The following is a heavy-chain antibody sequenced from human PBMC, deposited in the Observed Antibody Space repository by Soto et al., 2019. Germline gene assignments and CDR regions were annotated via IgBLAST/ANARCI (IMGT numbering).Heavy chain of an antibody. V-gene: IGHV4-31*03. CDR1: GGSISSGGYY. Sequence: SETLSLTCTVSGGSISSGGYYWSWIRQHPGKGLEWIGYIYYSGSTYYNPSLKSRVTISVDTSKNQFSLKLSSVTAADTAVYYCARENKDILTGYVLYWFSPWGQGTLVTVSS. CDR3: ARENKDILTGYVLYWFSP. D-gene: IGHD3-9*01. CDR2: IYYSGST. J-gene: IGHJ5*02.